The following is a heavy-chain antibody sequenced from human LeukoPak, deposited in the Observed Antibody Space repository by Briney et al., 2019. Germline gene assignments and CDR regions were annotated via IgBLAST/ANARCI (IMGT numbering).Heavy chain of an antibody. CDR2: ISSSSSYI. CDR3: ASTSAQTYYYGSGSRIYFDY. CDR1: GFTFSSYK. J-gene: IGHJ4*02. D-gene: IGHD3-10*01. Sequence: GGSLRLSCAASGFTFSSYKMNWVRQAPGKGLEWVSSISSSSSYIYYADSVKGRFTISRDNAKNSLYLQMNGLRVEDTAVYYCASTSAQTYYYGSGSRIYFDYWGQGTLVTVSS. V-gene: IGHV3-21*01.